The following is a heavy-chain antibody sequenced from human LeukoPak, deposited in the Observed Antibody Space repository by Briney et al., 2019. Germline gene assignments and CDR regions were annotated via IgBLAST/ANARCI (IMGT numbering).Heavy chain of an antibody. CDR2: IHPYGDL. Sequence: SETLSLTCSVYGGPCSDYYCSWIHQPPRKELHWIGEIHPYGDLYYNSSLRSRLTISIDTSKTQFSLRLTSLTAADTAFYYCARGRDRSKAGEHWGQGTLVTVSS. J-gene: IGHJ4*02. CDR1: GGPCSDYY. D-gene: IGHD2-21*01. CDR3: ARGRDRSKAGEH. V-gene: IGHV4-34*01.